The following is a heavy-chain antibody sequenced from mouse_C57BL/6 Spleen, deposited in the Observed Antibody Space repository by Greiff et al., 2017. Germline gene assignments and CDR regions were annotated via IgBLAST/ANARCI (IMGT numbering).Heavy chain of an antibody. CDR3: AREGYYYAMDY. CDR2: IYPGSGNT. Sequence: VQLQQSGAELVRPGASVKLSCKASGYTFTDYYINWVKQRPGQGLEWIARIYPGSGNTYYNEKFKGKATLTAEKSSSTAYMQLSSLTSEDSAVYFCAREGYYYAMDYWGQGTSVTVSS. V-gene: IGHV1-76*01. J-gene: IGHJ4*01. D-gene: IGHD3-2*02. CDR1: GYTFTDYY.